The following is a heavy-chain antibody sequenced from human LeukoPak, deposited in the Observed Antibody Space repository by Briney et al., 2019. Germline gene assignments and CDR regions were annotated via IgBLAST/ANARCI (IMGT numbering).Heavy chain of an antibody. V-gene: IGHV3-23*01. CDR3: ARARGYRSGGSYYSDLSIYYYGMDV. J-gene: IGHJ6*02. CDR2: ISGSGGGT. Sequence: GGSLRLSCAASGFTFSSYAMSWVRQAPGKGLEWVSAISGSGGGTYYADSVKGRFTISRDNSKNTLYLQMNSLRAEDTAVYYCARARGYRSGGSYYSDLSIYYYGMDVWGQGTTVTVSS. CDR1: GFTFSSYA. D-gene: IGHD2-15*01.